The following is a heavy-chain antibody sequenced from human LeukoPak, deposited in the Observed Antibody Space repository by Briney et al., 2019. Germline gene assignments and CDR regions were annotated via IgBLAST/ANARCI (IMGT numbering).Heavy chain of an antibody. CDR1: GGSISSGGYY. J-gene: IGHJ4*02. Sequence: SQTLSLTCTVSGGSISSGGYYWSWIRQHPGKGLEWIGYIYYSGSTYYNPSLKGRVTISVDTSKNQFSLKLSSVTAADTAVYYCARSDILTGYYIDYWGQGTLVTVSS. CDR3: ARSDILTGYYIDY. CDR2: IYYSGST. D-gene: IGHD3-9*01. V-gene: IGHV4-31*03.